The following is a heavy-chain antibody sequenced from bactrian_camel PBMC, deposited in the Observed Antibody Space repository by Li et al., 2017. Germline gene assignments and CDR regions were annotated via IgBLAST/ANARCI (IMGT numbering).Heavy chain of an antibody. CDR2: IDNDGST. J-gene: IGHJ6*01. Sequence: HVQLVESGGGSVQAGGSLRLSCAGSGYTHSSCMGWFRLARGREREGVGLIDNDGSTSYADSAKGRFTISRDNAKNMLYLQMNSLKPDDTAMYYCAAAVGRVCGPVAGRFGYWGQGTQVTVS. CDR3: AAAVGRVCGPVAGRFGY. V-gene: IGHV3S57*01. D-gene: IGHD7*01. CDR1: GYTHSSC.